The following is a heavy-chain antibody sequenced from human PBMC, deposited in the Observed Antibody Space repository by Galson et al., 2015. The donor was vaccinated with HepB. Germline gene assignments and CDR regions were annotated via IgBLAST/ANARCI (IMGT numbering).Heavy chain of an antibody. J-gene: IGHJ5*02. CDR2: ISYDGSNK. CDR1: GFTFSSSG. V-gene: IGHV3-30*18. CDR3: AKGDGYCSSTSCYIGQSWFDP. Sequence: SLRLSCAASGFTFSSSGMHWVRQAPGKGLEWVAVISYDGSNKYYADPVKGRFTISRDNSKSTLYLEMNSLRDDDTAVYHCAKGDGYCSSTSCYIGQSWFDPWGQGTLVIVSS. D-gene: IGHD2-2*02.